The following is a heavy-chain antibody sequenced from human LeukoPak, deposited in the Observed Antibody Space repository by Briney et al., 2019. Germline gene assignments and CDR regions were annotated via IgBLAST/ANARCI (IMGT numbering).Heavy chain of an antibody. CDR3: ARLDEQYYFDY. V-gene: IGHV4-39*07. Sequence: PSETLSLTCTVSGGSISSSSYYWGWIRQPPGKGLEWIGSIYYSGSTYYNPSLKGRVTISVDTSKNQFSLKLSSVTAADTAVYYCARLDEQYYFDYWGQGTLVTVSS. CDR2: IYYSGST. D-gene: IGHD1/OR15-1a*01. J-gene: IGHJ4*02. CDR1: GGSISSSSYY.